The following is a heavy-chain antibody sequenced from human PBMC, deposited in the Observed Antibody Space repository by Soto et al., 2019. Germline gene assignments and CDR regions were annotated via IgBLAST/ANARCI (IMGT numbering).Heavy chain of an antibody. J-gene: IGHJ6*02. Sequence: QVQLQETGPGLVKPSETLSLTCTVSGGSIGSHYWTWIRQPPRKGLEWIGYIYHSGRTNYNPSLKSRVTLSVDTSKNQFSLKLNSVTAADTAVYYCARDSGSSYYYYYGMDVWGQGTTVTVSS. CDR1: GGSIGSHY. V-gene: IGHV4-59*11. D-gene: IGHD1-26*01. CDR2: IYHSGRT. CDR3: ARDSGSSYYYYYGMDV.